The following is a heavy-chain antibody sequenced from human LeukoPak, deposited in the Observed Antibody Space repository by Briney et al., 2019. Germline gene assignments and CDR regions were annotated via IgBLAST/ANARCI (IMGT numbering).Heavy chain of an antibody. CDR1: GGSISSSSYY. D-gene: IGHD2-2*01. J-gene: IGHJ4*02. CDR2: IYYSGST. Sequence: SETLSLTCTVSGGSISSSSYYWGWIRQPPGKGLEWIGSIYYSGSTYYNPSLKSRVTISVDTSKNQFSLKLSSVTAADTAVYYCARPRGYCSSTSCSSTPFEYWGQGTLVTVSS. CDR3: ARPRGYCSSTSCSSTPFEY. V-gene: IGHV4-39*01.